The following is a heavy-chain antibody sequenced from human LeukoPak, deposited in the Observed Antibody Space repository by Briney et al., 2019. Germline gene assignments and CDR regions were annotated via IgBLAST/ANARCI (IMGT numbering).Heavy chain of an antibody. CDR1: GGSFSGYY. V-gene: IGHV4-34*01. Sequence: SETLSLTCAVYGGSFSGYYWSWIRQPPGKGLEWIGEINHSGSTNYNPSLKSRVTISVDTSKNQFSLKLSSVTAADTAVYYCARVKNWVAAADHWGQGTLVTVSS. J-gene: IGHJ4*02. D-gene: IGHD6-25*01. CDR2: INHSGST. CDR3: ARVKNWVAAADH.